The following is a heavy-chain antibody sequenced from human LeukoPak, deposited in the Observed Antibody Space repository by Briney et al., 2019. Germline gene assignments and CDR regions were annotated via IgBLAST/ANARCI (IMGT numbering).Heavy chain of an antibody. CDR3: ARQMSGCFDP. V-gene: IGHV4-39*01. J-gene: IGHJ5*02. D-gene: IGHD3-10*01. CDR2: IYYSGTT. CDR1: GGSISSSGYF. Sequence: SETLSLTCTVSGGSISSSGYFWGWIRRPPGKGLEWLGTIYYSGTTYCNPSLKSRLTISVDTSKNQFSLILSSVTAADSSVYYCARQMSGCFDPWGQGTLVTVSS.